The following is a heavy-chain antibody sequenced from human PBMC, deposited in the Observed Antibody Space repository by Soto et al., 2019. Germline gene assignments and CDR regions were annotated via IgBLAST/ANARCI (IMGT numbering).Heavy chain of an antibody. D-gene: IGHD5-12*01. V-gene: IGHV6-1*01. CDR3: ARVPNPFRLKIGSRDAYAF. Sequence: SQTLSLTCAMSGDSVSSKSAAWNWVRQSPSRGLEWLGRTYYRSKWYNDYAVSVKSRITINPDTSKNQFSLQLNSVTPEDTAVYYCARVPNPFRLKIGSRDAYAFWGQGSMVT. CDR2: TYYRSKWYN. J-gene: IGHJ3*01. CDR1: GDSVSSKSAA.